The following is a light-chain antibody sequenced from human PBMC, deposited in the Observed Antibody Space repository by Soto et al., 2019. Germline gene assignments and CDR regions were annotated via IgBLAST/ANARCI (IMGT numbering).Light chain of an antibody. CDR1: SSDVGGYNY. CDR2: EVT. CDR3: SSFAGGGNPVL. Sequence: QSALTQPPSASGSLGQSVTISCTGTSSDVGGYNYVSWHQQHPGKAPKVMIYEVTKRPPGVPDRFSGSKSGNTASLTVSGPQAEDEGDYYCSSFAGGGNPVLLGGGTQLTVL. J-gene: IGLJ2*01. V-gene: IGLV2-8*01.